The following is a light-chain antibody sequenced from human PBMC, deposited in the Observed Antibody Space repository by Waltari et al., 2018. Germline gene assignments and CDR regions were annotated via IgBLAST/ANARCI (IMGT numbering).Light chain of an antibody. J-gene: IGLJ1*01. CDR1: SSDVGTSNY. CDR3: SSYTSSTSYV. CDR2: DVY. V-gene: IGLV2-14*03. Sequence: SPGQSITISCTGTSSDVGTSNYVSWYHQHPGKAPKLIIYDVYKRPSGASNRFSGSKSGNTASLTISGLQAEDEADYYCSSYTSSTSYVFGTGTKVTVL.